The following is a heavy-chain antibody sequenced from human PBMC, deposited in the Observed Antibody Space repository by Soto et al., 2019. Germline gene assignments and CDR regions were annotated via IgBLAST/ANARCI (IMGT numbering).Heavy chain of an antibody. Sequence: SVKVSCKASGGTFSSYAISWVRQAPGQGLEWMGGIIPIFGTANYAQKFQGRVTITADESTSTAYMELSSLRSEDTAVYYCARLGVDTAMVPDDYWGQATLVTVSS. CDR3: ARLGVDTAMVPDDY. J-gene: IGHJ4*02. V-gene: IGHV1-69*13. D-gene: IGHD5-18*01. CDR2: IIPIFGTA. CDR1: GGTFSSYA.